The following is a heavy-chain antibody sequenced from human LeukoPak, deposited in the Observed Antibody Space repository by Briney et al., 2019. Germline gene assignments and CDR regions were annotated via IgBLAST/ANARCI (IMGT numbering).Heavy chain of an antibody. D-gene: IGHD3-10*01. CDR3: ARKAPLVGELSVTVDY. V-gene: IGHV4-34*01. CDR1: GGSFSGYY. CDR2: INHSGST. Sequence: PSEPLSLTCAVYGGSFSGYYWSWIRQPPGKGLEWIGEINHSGSTNYNPSLKSRVTISVDTSKNQFSLKLSSVTAADTAVYYCARKAPLVGELSVTVDYWGQGTLVTVSS. J-gene: IGHJ4*02.